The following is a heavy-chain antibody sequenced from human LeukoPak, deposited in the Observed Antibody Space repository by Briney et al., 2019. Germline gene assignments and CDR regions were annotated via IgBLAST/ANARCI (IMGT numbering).Heavy chain of an antibody. V-gene: IGHV3-23*01. Sequence: GGSLRLSCAASGFTVNTNHMHWVRQAPGRGLEWASAISGSGGSTYYADSVKGRFTISRDNSKNTLYLQMNSPRAEDTAVYYCAKLLGVVVNWYFDYWGQGTLVTVSS. D-gene: IGHD2-15*01. CDR3: AKLLGVVVNWYFDY. CDR2: ISGSGGST. J-gene: IGHJ4*02. CDR1: GFTVNTNH.